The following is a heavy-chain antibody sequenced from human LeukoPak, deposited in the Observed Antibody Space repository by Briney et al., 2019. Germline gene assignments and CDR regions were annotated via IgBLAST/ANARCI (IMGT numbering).Heavy chain of an antibody. D-gene: IGHD3-10*01. CDR1: GYTFTSYD. CDR2: IIPNLGIA. CDR3: ARDSPGSYRFDP. Sequence: SVKVSCKASGYTFTSYDINWERQAPGQGLEWMGRIIPNLGIANYAQKFQGRVTITADKSTSTAYMELSSLRSEDTAVYYCARDSPGSYRFDPWGQGTLVTVSS. J-gene: IGHJ5*02. V-gene: IGHV1-69*04.